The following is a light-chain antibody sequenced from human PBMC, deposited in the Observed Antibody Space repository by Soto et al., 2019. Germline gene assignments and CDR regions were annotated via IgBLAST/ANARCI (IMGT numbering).Light chain of an antibody. CDR2: DAS. V-gene: IGKV1-33*01. J-gene: IGKJ5*01. Sequence: DIQMTQSPSSLSASVGDRVTISCQASKDISNSLNWFQQKPGKAPKLLIYDASNLETGVPSRFSGSGSGTDFTFTISSLQPEDIATYYCQHCHSLPLTFGQGTRLEIK. CDR3: QHCHSLPLT. CDR1: KDISNS.